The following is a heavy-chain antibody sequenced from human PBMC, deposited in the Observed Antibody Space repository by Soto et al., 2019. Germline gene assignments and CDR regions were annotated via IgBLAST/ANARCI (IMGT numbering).Heavy chain of an antibody. J-gene: IGHJ6*02. CDR3: ARCGYSYGDGYYYYAMDV. CDR1: GYTFTSYD. CDR2: MNPNSGNT. D-gene: IGHD5-18*01. V-gene: IGHV1-8*01. Sequence: AAVKVSCKASGYTFTSYDINWVRQATGQGLEWMGWMNPNSGNTGYAQKFQGRVTMTRNTSISTAYMELSSLRSEDTAVYYCARCGYSYGDGYYYYAMDVWGQGTTVTVSS.